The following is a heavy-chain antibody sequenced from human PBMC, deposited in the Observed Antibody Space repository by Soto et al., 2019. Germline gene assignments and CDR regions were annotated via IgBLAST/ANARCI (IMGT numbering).Heavy chain of an antibody. D-gene: IGHD5-18*01. CDR1: GFTFSSYG. V-gene: IGHV3-30*18. J-gene: IGHJ6*02. CDR2: ISYDGSNK. Sequence: PGGSLRLSCAASGFTFSSYGMHWVRQAPGKGLEWVAVISYDGSNKYYADSVKGRFTISRDNSKNTLYLQMNSLRAEDTAVYYCAKDWLGYAGATAMASYYYYYGMDVWGQGTTVTVSS. CDR3: AKDWLGYAGATAMASYYYYYGMDV.